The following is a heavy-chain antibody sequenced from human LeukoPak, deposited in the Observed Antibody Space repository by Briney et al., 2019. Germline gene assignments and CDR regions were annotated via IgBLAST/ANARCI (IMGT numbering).Heavy chain of an antibody. CDR3: ARGLPGARIPYHFDS. Sequence: SQTLSLTCTVSGDSISNGGHFWSWIRQHPGKGLEWIGYNYYTGSTTYNPSLQSRVTISVDTSKNNFSLRLNSVTAADTAVYFCARGLPGARIPYHFDSWGQGTLVAVSS. V-gene: IGHV4-31*03. CDR2: NYYTGST. CDR1: GDSISNGGHF. D-gene: IGHD2-2*01. J-gene: IGHJ4*02.